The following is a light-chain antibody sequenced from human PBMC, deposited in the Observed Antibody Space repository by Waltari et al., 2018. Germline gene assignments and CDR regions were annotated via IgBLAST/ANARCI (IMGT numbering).Light chain of an antibody. J-gene: IGLJ1*01. Sequence: SSELTQDPAVSVALGQTVRITCRGDSLRSYYASWYQQKPGQAPVLVIYGKNNRPSGIPDRFSGFSSGNTASLTITGAQAEDEADYYCNSRDSSGNHYVFGTGTKVTVL. V-gene: IGLV3-19*01. CDR1: SLRSYY. CDR2: GKN. CDR3: NSRDSSGNHYV.